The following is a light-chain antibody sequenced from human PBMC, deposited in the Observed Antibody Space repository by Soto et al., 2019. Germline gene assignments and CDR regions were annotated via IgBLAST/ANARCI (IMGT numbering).Light chain of an antibody. CDR3: HQFYTAPRT. CDR1: QSVLNNSNNKNY. V-gene: IGKV4-1*01. Sequence: DIVMTQSPDSLAVSLGERATINCKSSQSVLNNSNNKNYLAWYQQRPGQPPRLLLYWASTRESGVPDRFSASGSGTDFTLTISSLQAEDVAVYYCHQFYTAPRTFGQGTKVEIK. J-gene: IGKJ1*01. CDR2: WAS.